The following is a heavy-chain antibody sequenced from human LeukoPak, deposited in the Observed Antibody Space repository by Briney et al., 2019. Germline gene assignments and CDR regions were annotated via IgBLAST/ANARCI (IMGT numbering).Heavy chain of an antibody. Sequence: GGSLRLSCAASGFTFSSYAMSWVRQAPGKGLEWVSAISGSGGSTYYADSVKGRFTISRDNSKNTVYLQMNSLRAEDTAVYYCAKRSEYYCSSTSCYVDYWGQGTLVTVSS. CDR1: GFTFSSYA. CDR3: AKRSEYYCSSTSCYVDY. D-gene: IGHD2-2*01. CDR2: ISGSGGST. V-gene: IGHV3-23*01. J-gene: IGHJ4*02.